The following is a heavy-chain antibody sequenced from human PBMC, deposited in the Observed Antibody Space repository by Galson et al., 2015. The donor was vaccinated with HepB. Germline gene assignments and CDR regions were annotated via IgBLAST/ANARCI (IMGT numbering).Heavy chain of an antibody. Sequence: RQSPGKGLEWIGQIYYTGFTKYSPSLESRVTISLDKSISTAYLQWSSLKASDTAMYYCARWPKYCTNAVCYSFDYWGQGTLVTVSS. D-gene: IGHD2-8*01. J-gene: IGHJ4*02. V-gene: IGHV4-61*05. CDR3: ARWPKYCTNAVCYSFDY. CDR2: IYYTGFT.